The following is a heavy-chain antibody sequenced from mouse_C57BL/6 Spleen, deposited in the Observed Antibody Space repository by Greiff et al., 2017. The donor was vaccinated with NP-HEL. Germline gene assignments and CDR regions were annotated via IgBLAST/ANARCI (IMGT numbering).Heavy chain of an antibody. D-gene: IGHD2-12*01. CDR1: GYTFTSYW. CDR3: ARALYSHYAMDY. J-gene: IGHJ4*01. Sequence: QVQLQQPGAELVRPGSSVKLSCKASGYTFTSYWMHWVKQRPIQGLEWIGNIDPSDSETHYNQKFKDKATLTVDKSSSTAYMQLSSLTSEDSAVDYCARALYSHYAMDYWGQGTSVTVSS. CDR2: IDPSDSET. V-gene: IGHV1-52*01.